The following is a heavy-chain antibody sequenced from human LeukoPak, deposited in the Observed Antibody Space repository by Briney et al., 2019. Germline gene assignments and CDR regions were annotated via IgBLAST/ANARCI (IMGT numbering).Heavy chain of an antibody. J-gene: IGHJ4*02. Sequence: GGSLRLSCAASGFIFSSYWMSWVRQAPGKGLEWVANIKQDGSEKYYVDSVKGRFTISRDNAKNSLYLQMNSLRAEDTAVYYCASSPLSRDSSGYYYFDYWGQGTLVTVSS. V-gene: IGHV3-7*01. D-gene: IGHD3-22*01. CDR3: ASSPLSRDSSGYYYFDY. CDR2: IKQDGSEK. CDR1: GFIFSSYW.